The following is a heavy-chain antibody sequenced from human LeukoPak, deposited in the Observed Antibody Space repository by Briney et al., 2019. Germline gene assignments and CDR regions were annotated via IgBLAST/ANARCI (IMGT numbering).Heavy chain of an antibody. CDR3: AREGGHIVATVPFDY. D-gene: IGHD5-12*01. CDR2: ISAYNGNT. V-gene: IGHV1-18*01. Sequence: GASVKVSCKASGYTFTSYGISWVRQAPGQGLEWMGWISAYNGNTNYAQKLQGRVTMTTDTSTGTAYMELRSLRSDDTAVYYCAREGGHIVATVPFDYWGQGTLVTVSS. J-gene: IGHJ4*02. CDR1: GYTFTSYG.